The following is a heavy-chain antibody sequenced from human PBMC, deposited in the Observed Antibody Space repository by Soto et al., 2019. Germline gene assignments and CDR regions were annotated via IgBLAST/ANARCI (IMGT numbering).Heavy chain of an antibody. V-gene: IGHV3-64D*06. CDR2: ISSDGGRT. CDR1: GFSFDTYV. Sequence: EVQLVESGGGLVQPGGSLRLSCSASGFSFDTYVMHWVRQAPGKGPEFVSAISSDGGRTYYSDSVRGRFTISRDNPKNTLYLQMSSLRVVDTAVYYCVRDPYWDDSGAYPPLWGQGTLVTVSS. CDR3: VRDPYWDDSGAYPPL. D-gene: IGHD2-15*01. J-gene: IGHJ4*02.